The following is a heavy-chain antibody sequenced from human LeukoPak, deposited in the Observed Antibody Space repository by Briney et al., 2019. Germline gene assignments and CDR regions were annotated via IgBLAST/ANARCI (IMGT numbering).Heavy chain of an antibody. CDR2: ISSSSSTI. CDR1: GFTFSSYR. V-gene: IGHV3-48*01. J-gene: IGHJ6*02. CDR3: ATNYYGSGRDV. D-gene: IGHD3-10*01. Sequence: GVSLRLSCAAYGFTFSSYRRNWVRQAPGKGLEWVSYISSSSSTIYYADSVKGRFTISRDNAKNSLYLQMNSLRAEDTAVYYCATNYYGSGRDVWGQGTTVTVSS.